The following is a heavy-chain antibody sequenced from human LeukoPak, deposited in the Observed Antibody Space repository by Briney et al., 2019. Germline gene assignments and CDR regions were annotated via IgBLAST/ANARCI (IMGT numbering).Heavy chain of an antibody. Sequence: GGSLRLSCAASGFTFSSYGMHLVRQAPGKGLEWVAVMSYDGSNKYYADSVKGRFTISRDNSKNTLYLQMNSLRAEDTAVYYCAKGGVVAYYYYGMDVWGQGTTVTVSS. CDR2: MSYDGSNK. CDR1: GFTFSSYG. D-gene: IGHD3-3*01. V-gene: IGHV3-30*18. CDR3: AKGGVVAYYYYGMDV. J-gene: IGHJ6*02.